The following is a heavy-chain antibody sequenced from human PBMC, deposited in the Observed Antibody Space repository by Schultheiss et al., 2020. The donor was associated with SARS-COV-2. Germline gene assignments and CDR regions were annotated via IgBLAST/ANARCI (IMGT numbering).Heavy chain of an antibody. V-gene: IGHV3-30*03. CDR1: GFTFSKFG. CDR2: ISYDGSNK. D-gene: IGHD3-10*01. J-gene: IGHJ4*02. CDR3: TTGGVWSRSNFDY. Sequence: GGSLRLSCAASGFTFSKFGMHWVRQAPGKGLEWVAVISYDGSNKYYADSVKGRFTISRDNSKNTLYLQMNSLKTEDTAVYYCTTGGVWSRSNFDYWGQGTLVTVSS.